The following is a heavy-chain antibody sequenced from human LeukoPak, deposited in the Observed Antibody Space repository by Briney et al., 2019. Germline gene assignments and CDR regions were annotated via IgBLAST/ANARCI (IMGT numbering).Heavy chain of an antibody. CDR3: ARGLVSSAPLVDYYYGMDV. J-gene: IGHJ6*02. CDR1: GYTFITYG. CDR2: ISGYNGNT. D-gene: IGHD6-25*01. Sequence: EASVKVSCKASGYTFITYGISWVRQAPGQGLEWMGWISGYNGNTNYAQKLQGRVTMTTDTSTSTAYMELRSLRSDDTAVYYCARGLVSSAPLVDYYYGMDVWGQGTTVTVSS. V-gene: IGHV1-18*01.